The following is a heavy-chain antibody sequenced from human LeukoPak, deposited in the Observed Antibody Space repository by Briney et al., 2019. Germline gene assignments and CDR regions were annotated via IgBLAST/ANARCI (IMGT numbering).Heavy chain of an antibody. V-gene: IGHV3-23*01. J-gene: IGHJ5*02. CDR3: AKEGSRYSISSDNWFDP. CDR1: GFTFSSYA. Sequence: GGSLRLSCAASGFTFSSYAMSWVRQAPGKGLEWVSGISGSGGSTYYADSVKGRFTISRDDSKNTLYLQMNSLRVEDTAVYYCAKEGSRYSISSDNWFDPWGQGTLVTVSP. CDR2: ISGSGGST. D-gene: IGHD6-13*01.